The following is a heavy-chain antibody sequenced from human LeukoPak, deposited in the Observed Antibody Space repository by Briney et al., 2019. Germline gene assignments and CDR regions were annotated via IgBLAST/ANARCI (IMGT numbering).Heavy chain of an antibody. J-gene: IGHJ4*02. CDR3: ARDSSGWHHY. CDR2: IYSSGNT. CDR1: AGSISYYY. D-gene: IGHD6-19*01. Sequence: SETLSLTCTISAGSISYYYWNWIRQPAGKGLEWIGRIYSSGNTDYNPSLKGRVTMSIDTSKNQFSLKLNSVTAADTAVYYCARDSSGWHHYWSQGTLVTVSS. V-gene: IGHV4-4*07.